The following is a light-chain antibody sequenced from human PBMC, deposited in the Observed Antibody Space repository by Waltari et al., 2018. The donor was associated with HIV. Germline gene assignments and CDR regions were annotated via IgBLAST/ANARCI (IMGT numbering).Light chain of an antibody. CDR2: SNN. Sequence: QSVLTQPPSASETPGQRVTISCSGSSSNIGSNPVNWYQQLPGTAPKLLIYSNNQWPSGVPGRFSGSKSGTSASLAISGLQSEDEADYYCAAWDDSLNGVLFGGGTKLTVL. CDR1: SSNIGSNP. CDR3: AAWDDSLNGVL. J-gene: IGLJ2*01. V-gene: IGLV1-44*01.